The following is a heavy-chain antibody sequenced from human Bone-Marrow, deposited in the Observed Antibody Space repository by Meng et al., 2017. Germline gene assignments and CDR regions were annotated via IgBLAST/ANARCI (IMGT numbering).Heavy chain of an antibody. Sequence: QVQLQDSGTGPGKPSENLSLTCTVSGGSISSYYWSWIRQPPGKGLEWIGYIYYSGSTNYNPSLKSRVTISVDTSKNQFSLNLSSVTAADTAVYYCARGGWSLDYWGQGTLVTVSS. D-gene: IGHD2-15*01. CDR1: GGSISSYY. CDR2: IYYSGST. CDR3: ARGGWSLDY. V-gene: IGHV4-59*08. J-gene: IGHJ4*02.